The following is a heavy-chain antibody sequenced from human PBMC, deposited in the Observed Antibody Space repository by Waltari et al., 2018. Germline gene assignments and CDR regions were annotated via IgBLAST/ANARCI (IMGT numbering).Heavy chain of an antibody. D-gene: IGHD6-19*01. CDR2: ISYDGSNK. V-gene: IGHV3-30*18. CDR1: GFTFSSYG. CDR3: AKGGIAVAGSWFDP. J-gene: IGHJ5*02. Sequence: QVQLVESGGGVVQPGRSLRLSCAASGFTFSSYGMHWVRQAPGKGLEWVAVISYDGSNKYYADSVKGRFTISRDNSKNTLYLQRNSLRAEDTAVYYCAKGGIAVAGSWFDPWGQGTLVTVSS.